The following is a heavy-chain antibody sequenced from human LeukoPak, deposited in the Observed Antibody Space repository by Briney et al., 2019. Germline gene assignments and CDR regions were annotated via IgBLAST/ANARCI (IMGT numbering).Heavy chain of an antibody. V-gene: IGHV3-48*01. CDR1: GFTFSSYS. CDR3: ARDYHDSTGYYYF. D-gene: IGHD3-22*01. CDR2: ISSSGGTI. Sequence: GGSLRLSCAASGFTFSSYSMNWVRQAPGEGLEWVSYISSSGGTIKYPDSVKGRFTVSRDNAENSLFLQMNSLRAEDTAVYYCARDYHDSTGYYYFWGQGTLVTVSS. J-gene: IGHJ4*02.